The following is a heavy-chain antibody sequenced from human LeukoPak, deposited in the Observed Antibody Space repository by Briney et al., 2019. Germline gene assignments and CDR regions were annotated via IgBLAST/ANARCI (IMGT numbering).Heavy chain of an antibody. V-gene: IGHV1-69*13. CDR1: GGTFSSYA. J-gene: IGHJ4*02. CDR2: IIPIFGTA. D-gene: IGHD3-3*01. Sequence: SVKVSCKASGGTFSSYAISWVRQAPGQGLEWMGGIIPIFGTANYAQKFQGRVTITADESTSTAYMELSSLRSEGTAVYYCARVGSGRDQSFDYWGQGTLVTVSS. CDR3: ARVGSGRDQSFDY.